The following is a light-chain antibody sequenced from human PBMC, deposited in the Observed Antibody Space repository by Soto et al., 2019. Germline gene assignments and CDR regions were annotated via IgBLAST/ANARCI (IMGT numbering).Light chain of an antibody. CDR1: QSVSLS. CDR2: GAS. Sequence: EIVLTQSPATLSVSLGHSATLSCRASQSVSLSLAWYQMRPGQPPRLLIYGASTRATDIPARFSGSGSWTDFTLTISSLQSEDFAVYFCQQYHIWPSWTFGQGTKVELK. J-gene: IGKJ1*01. CDR3: QQYHIWPSWT. V-gene: IGKV3-15*01.